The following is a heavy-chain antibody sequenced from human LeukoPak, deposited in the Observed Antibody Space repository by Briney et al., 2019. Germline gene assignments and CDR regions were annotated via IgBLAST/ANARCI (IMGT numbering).Heavy chain of an antibody. Sequence: SETLSLTCTVSGGSISSFYWSWIRQPPGKGLEYIGYIYYSGVTNYNPSLKSRVSMSVDTSKNQFSLRLSSVTAADTAVYYCARVYSGYDFRHFDYWGQGTLVTVSS. CDR2: IYYSGVT. J-gene: IGHJ4*02. CDR3: ARVYSGYDFRHFDY. D-gene: IGHD5-12*01. V-gene: IGHV4-59*01. CDR1: GGSISSFY.